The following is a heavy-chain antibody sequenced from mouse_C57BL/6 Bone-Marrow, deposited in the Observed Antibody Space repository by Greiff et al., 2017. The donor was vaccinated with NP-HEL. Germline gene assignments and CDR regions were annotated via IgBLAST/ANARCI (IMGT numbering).Heavy chain of an antibody. CDR1: GYTFTSYW. CDR3: ARGGITTNFDY. V-gene: IGHV1-69*01. CDR2: IDPSDSYT. Sequence: QVQLQQPGAELVMPGASVKLSCKASGYTFTSYWMHWVKQRPGQGLEWIGEIDPSDSYTNYNQKFKGKSTLTVDKSSSTAYMQLSSLTSEDSAVYYCARGGITTNFDYWGQGTTLTVSS. D-gene: IGHD1-1*01. J-gene: IGHJ2*01.